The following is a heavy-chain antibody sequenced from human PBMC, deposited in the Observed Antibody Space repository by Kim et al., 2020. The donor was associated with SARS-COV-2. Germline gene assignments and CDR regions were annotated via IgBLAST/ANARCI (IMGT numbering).Heavy chain of an antibody. Sequence: GGSLRLSCAASGFTFSNAWMSWVRQAPGKGLEWVGRIKSKTDGGTTDYAAPVKGRFTISRDDSKNTLYLQMNSLKTEDTAVYYCTTGTLGYDFWSGYYPLYYYYGMDVWGQGTTVTVSS. CDR3: TTGTLGYDFWSGYYPLYYYYGMDV. V-gene: IGHV3-15*01. D-gene: IGHD3-3*01. CDR2: IKSKTDGGTT. J-gene: IGHJ6*02. CDR1: GFTFSNAW.